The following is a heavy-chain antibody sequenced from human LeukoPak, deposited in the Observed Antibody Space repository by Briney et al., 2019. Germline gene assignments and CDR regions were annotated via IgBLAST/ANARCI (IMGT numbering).Heavy chain of an antibody. CDR1: GDFISSYY. CDR3: ARQYGDYPPLWFGP. D-gene: IGHD4-17*01. J-gene: IGHJ5*02. Sequence: SETLSLTCTVSGDFISSYYWSWIRQPPGKGLEWIGYIYTSGNTNYNPSLKSRVTISGDMSKNQFSLKLSPVTAADTAVYYCARQYGDYPPLWFGPWGQGTLVTVSS. V-gene: IGHV4-4*09. CDR2: IYTSGNT.